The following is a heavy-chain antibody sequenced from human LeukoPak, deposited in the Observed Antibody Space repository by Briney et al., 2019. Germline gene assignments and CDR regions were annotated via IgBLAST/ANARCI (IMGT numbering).Heavy chain of an antibody. CDR2: IKQDGSEK. CDR3: ARDIVYYYGSGSYGSHYYYYGMDV. Sequence: PGGSPRLSCAASGFTFSSYWMSWVRQAPGKGLEWVANIKQDGSEKYYVDSVKGRFTISRDNAKNSLYLQMNSLRAEDTAVYYCARDIVYYYGSGSYGSHYYYYGMDVWGQGTTATVSS. V-gene: IGHV3-7*01. D-gene: IGHD3-10*01. CDR1: GFTFSSYW. J-gene: IGHJ6*02.